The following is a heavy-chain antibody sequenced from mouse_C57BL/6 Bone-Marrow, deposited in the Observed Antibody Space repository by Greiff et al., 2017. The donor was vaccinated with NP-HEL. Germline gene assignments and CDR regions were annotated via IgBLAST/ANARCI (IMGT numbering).Heavy chain of an antibody. D-gene: IGHD2-1*01. Sequence: QVQLKESGAELVKPGASVKMSCKASGYTFTTYPIEWMKQNHGKSLEWIGNFHPYNDDTKYNEKFKGKATLTVEKSSSTVYLELSRLTSDDSAVYYCASHYGNYRGAFAYWGQGTLVTVSA. CDR1: GYTFTTYP. CDR2: FHPYNDDT. J-gene: IGHJ3*01. V-gene: IGHV1-47*01. CDR3: ASHYGNYRGAFAY.